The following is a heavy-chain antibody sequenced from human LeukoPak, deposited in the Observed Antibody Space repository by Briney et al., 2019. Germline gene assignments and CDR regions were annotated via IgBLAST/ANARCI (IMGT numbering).Heavy chain of an antibody. CDR2: IIPIFGTA. CDR1: GGTFSSYA. CDR3: AIERVGSALDN. D-gene: IGHD1-26*01. V-gene: IGHV1-69*05. Sequence: GASVKVPCKASGGTFSSYAISWVRQAPGQGLEWMGGIIPIFGTANYAQKFQGRVTITTDESTSTDYMELSSLRSGNTSVYNCAIERVGSALDNWGQGTLFTVSS. J-gene: IGHJ4*02.